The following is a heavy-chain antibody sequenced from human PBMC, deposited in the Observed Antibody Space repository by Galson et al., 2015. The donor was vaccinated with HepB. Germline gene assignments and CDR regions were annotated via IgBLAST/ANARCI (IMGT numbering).Heavy chain of an antibody. D-gene: IGHD2-15*01. CDR1: GFTFSSYA. CDR3: AKAGLVAATPWARPDGFFDY. V-gene: IGHV3-23*01. CDR2: ISGSGGST. Sequence: SLRLSCAASGFTFSSYAMSWVRQAPGKGLEWVSAISGSGGSTYYADSVKGRFTISRDNSKNTLYLQMNSLRAEDTAVYYCAKAGLVAATPWARPDGFFDYWGQGTLVTVSS. J-gene: IGHJ4*02.